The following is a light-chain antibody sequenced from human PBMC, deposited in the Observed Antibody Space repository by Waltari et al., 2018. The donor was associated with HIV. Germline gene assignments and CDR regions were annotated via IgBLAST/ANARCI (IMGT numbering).Light chain of an antibody. CDR1: SGSVSTTSF. CDR3: LVHMGHGAWV. Sequence: VTLTCGLNSGSVSTTSFPSWYQQTPGQAPRTLIYSTNIRSSGVPDRFSGSILGNKAALTITGAQADDESDYYCLVHMGHGAWVFGGGTKLTVL. CDR2: STN. V-gene: IGLV8-61*01. J-gene: IGLJ3*02.